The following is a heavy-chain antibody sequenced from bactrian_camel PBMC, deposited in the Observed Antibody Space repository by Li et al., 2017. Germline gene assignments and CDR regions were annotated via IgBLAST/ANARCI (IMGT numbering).Heavy chain of an antibody. J-gene: IGHJ4*01. CDR2: INSLSDIT. Sequence: VQLVESGGGSVQAGGSLSLSCAAAGFTFSTYDMTWVRQAPGKGFEYVASINSLSDITHYVDAVKGRFTISRDNAKNTLYLQMNSLRPEDTAMYRCAAVARAWCDGDLWRRYPPEYNYWGQGTQVTVS. V-gene: IGHV3S40*01. CDR1: GFTFSTYD. D-gene: IGHD1*01. CDR3: AAVARAWCDGDLWRRYPPEYNY.